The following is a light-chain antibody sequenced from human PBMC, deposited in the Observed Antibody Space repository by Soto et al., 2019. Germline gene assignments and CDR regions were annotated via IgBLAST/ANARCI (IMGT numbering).Light chain of an antibody. CDR1: QSLTSNY. J-gene: IGKJ3*01. CDR2: ETS. V-gene: IGKV3-20*01. CDR3: QQYGDSVFT. Sequence: EIVLTQSPGTLSLSPGERATLSCRASQSLTSNYLAWYQQQPGQAPRLLISETSNRATGIPDRFSGSGSGTDFTLTISRLEPDDFAVYYCQQYGDSVFTFGPGTTVDIK.